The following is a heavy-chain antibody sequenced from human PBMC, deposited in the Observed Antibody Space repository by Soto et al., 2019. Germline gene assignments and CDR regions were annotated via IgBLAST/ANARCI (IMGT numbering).Heavy chain of an antibody. D-gene: IGHD6-19*01. J-gene: IGHJ4*02. CDR3: ARVWDFSSAWVEY. Sequence: QVQLQESGPGLVKPSGTLSLTCAVSGGSISSTNWWSWVRQPPGKGLEWIGAIYHSGSTTYNPSLKRRVTIAVDQSKNQFSLKLSSVTAADPAVYYCARVWDFSSAWVEYWGQGTLVTVSS. V-gene: IGHV4-4*02. CDR1: GGSISSTNW. CDR2: IYHSGST.